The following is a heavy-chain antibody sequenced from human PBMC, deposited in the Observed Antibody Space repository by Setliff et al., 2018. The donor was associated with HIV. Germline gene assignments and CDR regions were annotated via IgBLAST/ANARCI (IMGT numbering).Heavy chain of an antibody. CDR1: GYTFTGYY. Sequence: GASVKVSCKASGYTFTGYYMHWVRQAPGQGLEWMGWINPNSGGTNYAQKFRGRVNMTRDTSISTAYMELSRLRSDDTAVYSCARDGGPYGDYGGGAFDIWGQGTMVTVSS. D-gene: IGHD4-17*01. CDR3: ARDGGPYGDYGGGAFDI. CDR2: INPNSGGT. V-gene: IGHV1-2*02. J-gene: IGHJ3*02.